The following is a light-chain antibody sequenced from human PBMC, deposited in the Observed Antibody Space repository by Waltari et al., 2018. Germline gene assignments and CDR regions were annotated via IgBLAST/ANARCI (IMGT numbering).Light chain of an antibody. CDR1: QSISSR. CDR3: QQYKTYPLT. Sequence: DIQMTQSPSTLSASVGDIVTITCRASQSISSRLAWYQQKPGTAPKLLIHEALSLESGVPIRFSGTVSGTEFTLTISSLQPEDFGTYFCQQYKTYPLTFGGGTRVESK. CDR2: EAL. J-gene: IGKJ4*01. V-gene: IGKV1-5*01.